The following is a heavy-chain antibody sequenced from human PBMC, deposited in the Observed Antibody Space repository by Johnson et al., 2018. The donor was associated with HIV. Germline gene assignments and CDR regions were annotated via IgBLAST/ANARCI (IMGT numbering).Heavy chain of an antibody. J-gene: IGHJ3*02. CDR1: GFTVSTNY. D-gene: IGHD3-10*01. CDR2: IKQDGSER. Sequence: VQLVESGGGLVKPGGSLRLSCAASGFTVSTNYMSWIRQAPGKGLEWVATIKQDGSERYHVDSVKGRFTISRDNAKNSLYLQMNSLRAEDTAVYYCARDQDPYYYGSGTLSIWGQGTMVTVSS. CDR3: ARDQDPYYYGSGTLSI. V-gene: IGHV3-7*01.